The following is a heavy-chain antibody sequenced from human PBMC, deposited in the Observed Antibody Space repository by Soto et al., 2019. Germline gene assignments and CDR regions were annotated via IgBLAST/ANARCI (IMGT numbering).Heavy chain of an antibody. Sequence: PGGSLRLSCAASGFSFRNYYMSWIRQAPGKGLEWVSYISTTGNTIYYADSVKGRFTISRDNAKNSLCLQMNSLRAEDTAIYYCARDQSDYGDYPYYWGLRTLVTVSS. CDR3: ARDQSDYGDYPYY. J-gene: IGHJ4*02. D-gene: IGHD4-17*01. CDR1: GFSFRNYY. V-gene: IGHV3-11*01. CDR2: ISTTGNTI.